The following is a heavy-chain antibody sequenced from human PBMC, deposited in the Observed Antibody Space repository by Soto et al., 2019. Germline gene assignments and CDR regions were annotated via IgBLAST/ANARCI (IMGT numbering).Heavy chain of an antibody. V-gene: IGHV3-23*01. D-gene: IGHD2-8*01. Sequence: EVQLLESGGGLVQPGGSLRLSCVASRFDFSSYEMSWVRQAAGKGLEWVSRVSLTGDRTNYAGSVKGRFTVSRDNFKNALYLEMDSLRPDYTAIYYCARGGGYCTPTSCAIDSWGRGTTVTVSS. CDR2: VSLTGDRT. J-gene: IGHJ4*02. CDR1: RFDFSSYE. CDR3: ARGGGYCTPTSCAIDS.